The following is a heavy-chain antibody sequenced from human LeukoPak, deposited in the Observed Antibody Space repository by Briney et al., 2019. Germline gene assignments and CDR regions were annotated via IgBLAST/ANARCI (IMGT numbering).Heavy chain of an antibody. Sequence: PGGSLRLSCAASGFTFSSYAMSWVRQAPGKGLEWVSAISGRGGSTYYADSVKGRFTISRDNSKNTLYLQMNSLRAEDTAVYYCAKNKGSLDFWSGCSDYWGQGTLVTVSS. CDR3: AKNKGSLDFWSGCSDY. D-gene: IGHD3-3*01. CDR2: ISGRGGST. V-gene: IGHV3-23*01. J-gene: IGHJ4*02. CDR1: GFTFSSYA.